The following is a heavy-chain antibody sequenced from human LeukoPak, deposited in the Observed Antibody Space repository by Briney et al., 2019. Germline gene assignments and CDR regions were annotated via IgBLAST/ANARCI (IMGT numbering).Heavy chain of an antibody. J-gene: IGHJ4*02. Sequence: SETLSLTCTVSGGSISSYYWSWIRQPPGKGLEWIGCVYHSGSANYNPSLKSRVTISLDTSKKQFSLKLSSVTAADTAVYYCARGGYSLYYFDYWGQGTLVTVSS. V-gene: IGHV4-59*01. CDR3: ARGGYSLYYFDY. CDR1: GGSISSYY. CDR2: VYHSGSA. D-gene: IGHD5-12*01.